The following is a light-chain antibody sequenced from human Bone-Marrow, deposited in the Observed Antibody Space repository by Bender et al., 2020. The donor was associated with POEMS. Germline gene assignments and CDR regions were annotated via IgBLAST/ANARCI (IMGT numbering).Light chain of an antibody. CDR3: CSFAGGPYV. J-gene: IGLJ1*01. CDR2: DDE. CDR1: GSDVGHYNL. V-gene: IGLV2-23*01. Sequence: QSALTQPASVSGSPGQSVTISCTGTGSDVGHYNLVSWYQQHPGKVPKVLIYDDERRPSGVSTRFSASKSGNVAFLTISGLQTEDEADYYCCSFAGGPYVFGTGT.